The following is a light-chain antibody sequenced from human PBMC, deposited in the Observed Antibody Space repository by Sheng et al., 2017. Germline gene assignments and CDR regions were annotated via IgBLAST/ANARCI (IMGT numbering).Light chain of an antibody. Sequence: DIQMTQSPSTLSASVGDRVTITCRASQSIGSWLAWLQQKPGKAPKLLLHGASRVEGGVPSRFRGSGSGTDYTLTINSLQPEDTATYYCQQYLTTSWTFGQGTKVEIK. CDR3: QQYLTTSWT. V-gene: IGKV1-5*01. CDR1: QSIGSW. CDR2: GAS. J-gene: IGKJ1*01.